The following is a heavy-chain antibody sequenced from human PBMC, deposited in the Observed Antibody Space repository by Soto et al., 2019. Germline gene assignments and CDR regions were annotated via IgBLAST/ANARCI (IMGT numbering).Heavy chain of an antibody. J-gene: IGHJ1*01. CDR2: INPNSGGT. CDR3: ARPDCSGGSCYSIRRYFQH. Sequence: ASVKVSCKASGYTFTSYYMHWVRQAPGQGLEWMGWINPNSGGTNYAQKFQGRVTMTRDTPISTAYMELSRLRSDDTAVYYCARPDCSGGSCYSIRRYFQHWGQGTLVTVSS. V-gene: IGHV1-2*02. D-gene: IGHD2-15*01. CDR1: GYTFTSYY.